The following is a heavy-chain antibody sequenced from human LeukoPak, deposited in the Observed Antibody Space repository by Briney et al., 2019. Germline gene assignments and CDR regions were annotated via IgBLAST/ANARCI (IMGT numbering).Heavy chain of an antibody. CDR1: GFTFSDYG. D-gene: IGHD3-22*01. CDR2: IRNDGSNY. V-gene: IGHV3-30*02. Sequence: GGPLRLSCAASGFTFSDYGMHWVRQAPGKGLEGVVFIRNDGSNYYHADSVKGRFTISRDNSKNTLYLQMNSLRAEDTAVYYCAREYYYDSSGLGYWGQGTLVTVSS. CDR3: AREYYYDSSGLGY. J-gene: IGHJ4*02.